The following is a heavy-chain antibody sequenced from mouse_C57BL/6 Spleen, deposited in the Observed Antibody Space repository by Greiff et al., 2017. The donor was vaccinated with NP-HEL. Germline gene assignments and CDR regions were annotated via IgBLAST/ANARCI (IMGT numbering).Heavy chain of an antibody. J-gene: IGHJ1*03. D-gene: IGHD1-1*01. V-gene: IGHV1-64*01. CDR2: IHPNSGST. CDR3: ARSGHYGSSYYWYFDV. CDR1: GYTFTSYW. Sequence: VQLQQPGAELVKPGASVKLSCKASGYTFTSYWMHWVKQRPGQGLEWIGMIHPNSGSTNYNEKFKSKATLTVDKSSSTAYMQLSSLTSEDSAVYYCARSGHYGSSYYWYFDVWGTGTTVTVSS.